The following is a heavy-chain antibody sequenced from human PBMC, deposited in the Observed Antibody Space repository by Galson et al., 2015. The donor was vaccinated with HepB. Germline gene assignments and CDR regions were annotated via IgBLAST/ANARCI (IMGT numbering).Heavy chain of an antibody. D-gene: IGHD6-19*01. Sequence: SLRLSCAASGFTFSDAWMSWVRQAPGKGLEWIGFIKVKVDGGTTDSAAPVNGRFTISRDDSKNTLYLQMDNLKTEDTAVYYCTTDLGSGWYARWGQGIPVTVSS. CDR2: IKVKVDGGTT. CDR3: TTDLGSGWYAR. CDR1: GFTFSDAW. J-gene: IGHJ4*02. V-gene: IGHV3-15*01.